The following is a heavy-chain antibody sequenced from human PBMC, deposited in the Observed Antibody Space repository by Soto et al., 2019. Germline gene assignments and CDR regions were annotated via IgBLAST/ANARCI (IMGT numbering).Heavy chain of an antibody. V-gene: IGHV3-74*01. Sequence: GWSLRLSCSASGFTFSSYWMHWVRQAPGKGLVWVSRINSDGSSTSYADSVKGRFTISRDNAKNTLYLQMNSLRAEDTAVYYCARAGYYGSGDYWGQGTLVTVSS. J-gene: IGHJ4*02. CDR1: GFTFSSYW. CDR2: INSDGSST. D-gene: IGHD3-10*01. CDR3: ARAGYYGSGDY.